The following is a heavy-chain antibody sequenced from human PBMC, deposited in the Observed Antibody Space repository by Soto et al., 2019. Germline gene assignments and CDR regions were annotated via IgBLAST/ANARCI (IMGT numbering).Heavy chain of an antibody. CDR1: GGSISSGGYY. J-gene: IGHJ6*02. CDR3: ARGSSIAGLYYGMDV. CDR2: NYYSGIT. D-gene: IGHD6-6*01. V-gene: IGHV4-31*03. Sequence: TLSLTCTVSGGSISSGGYYWTWIRQHPVKGLEWIGYNYYSGITYYNPSLKSRVTISLDTSKNQFSLKLSSVTAADTAVYYCARGSSIAGLYYGMDVWGQGTTVTVSS.